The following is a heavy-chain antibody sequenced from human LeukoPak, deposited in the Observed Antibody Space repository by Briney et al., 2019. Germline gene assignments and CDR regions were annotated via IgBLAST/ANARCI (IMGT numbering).Heavy chain of an antibody. J-gene: IGHJ4*02. CDR2: IIPIFGTA. D-gene: IGHD4-17*01. CDR1: GGTFSSYA. CDR3: ARNDYGDNHIDY. V-gene: IGHV1-69*06. Sequence: SVKVSCKASGGTFSSYAISWVRQAPGQGLEWMGGIIPIFGTANYAQKFQGRVTITADKSTSTAYMELSSLRSEDTAVYYCARNDYGDNHIDYWGQGTLVTVSS.